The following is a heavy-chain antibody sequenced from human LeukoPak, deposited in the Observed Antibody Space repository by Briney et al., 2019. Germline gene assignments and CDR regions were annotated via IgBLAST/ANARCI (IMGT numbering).Heavy chain of an antibody. V-gene: IGHV4-34*01. Sequence: PSETLSLTCTVSGGSISSYYWSWIRQPPGKGLEWIGEINHSGSTNYNPSLKSRVTISVDTSKNQFSLKLSSVTAADTAVYYCARGYDFWSGYFNGRKWFDPWGQGTLVTVSS. CDR2: INHSGST. CDR1: GGSISSYY. D-gene: IGHD3-3*01. CDR3: ARGYDFWSGYFNGRKWFDP. J-gene: IGHJ5*02.